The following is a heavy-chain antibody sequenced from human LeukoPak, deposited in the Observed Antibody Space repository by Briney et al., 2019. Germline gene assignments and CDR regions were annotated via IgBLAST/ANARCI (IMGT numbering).Heavy chain of an antibody. D-gene: IGHD5-12*01. CDR2: IRFDGGNQ. CDR3: ARVQMGYHRDRNLYYMDV. Sequence: GGSLRLSCAASGFTFNSYGIHWVRQAPGKGLEWVAFIRFDGGNQYYTDSVKGRFTISRDNAKNSLYLQMNSLRAEDTAVYYCARVQMGYHRDRNLYYMDVWGKGTTVTVSS. J-gene: IGHJ6*03. V-gene: IGHV3-30*02. CDR1: GFTFNSYG.